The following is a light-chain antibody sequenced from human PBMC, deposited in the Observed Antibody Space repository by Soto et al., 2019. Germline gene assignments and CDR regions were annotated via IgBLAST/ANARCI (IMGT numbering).Light chain of an antibody. CDR1: QSVSSN. Sequence: TQSPATLSLSPGERVTLSCRASQSVSSNLAWYQQKPGQAPRLLIYGASTRATGIPARFSGSGSGTEFTLTISSLQSEDFAVYYCQQYNNWPSLTFGGGTKVDIK. CDR3: QQYNNWPSLT. V-gene: IGKV3-15*01. CDR2: GAS. J-gene: IGKJ4*01.